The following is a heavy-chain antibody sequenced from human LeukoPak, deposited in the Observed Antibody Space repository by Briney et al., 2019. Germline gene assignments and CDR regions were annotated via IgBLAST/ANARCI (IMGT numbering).Heavy chain of an antibody. V-gene: IGHV1-69*05. CDR2: IIPIFGTA. Sequence: SVKVSCKASGGTFSSYATSWVRQAPGQGLEWMGGIIPIFGTANYAQKFQGRVTITTDESTSTAYMELSSLRSEDTAVYYCARAPRGAYCGGDCYYFDYWGQGTLVTVSS. CDR3: ARAPRGAYCGGDCYYFDY. J-gene: IGHJ4*02. CDR1: GGTFSSYA. D-gene: IGHD2-21*02.